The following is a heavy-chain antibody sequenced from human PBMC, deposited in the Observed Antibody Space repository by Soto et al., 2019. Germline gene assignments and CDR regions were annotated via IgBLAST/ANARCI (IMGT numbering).Heavy chain of an antibody. CDR2: INPSGGST. D-gene: IGHD5-12*01. CDR3: ATRDSGYDYGRDAFDI. CDR1: GYTFTSYY. V-gene: IGHV1-46*01. J-gene: IGHJ3*02. Sequence: ASVKVSCKASGYTFTSYYMHWVRQAPGQGLEWMGIINPSGGSTSYAQKFQGRVTMTRYTSTSTVYMELSSLRSEDTALYYCATRDSGYDYGRDAFDIWGQGTMVTVSS.